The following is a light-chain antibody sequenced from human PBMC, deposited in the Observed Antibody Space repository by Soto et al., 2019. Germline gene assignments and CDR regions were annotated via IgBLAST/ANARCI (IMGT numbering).Light chain of an antibody. J-gene: IGLJ2*01. V-gene: IGLV1-44*01. CDR3: AAWDDSLNGLV. CDR1: SSNIGSNT. Sequence: QSVLTQPPSASGTPGQRVTISCSGSSSNIGSNTANWYQQLPGTAPKLLMYSNNQRPSGVPDRFSGSKSGTSASLAISGLQSEDEAGYYCAAWDDSLNGLVFGGGTKLTVL. CDR2: SNN.